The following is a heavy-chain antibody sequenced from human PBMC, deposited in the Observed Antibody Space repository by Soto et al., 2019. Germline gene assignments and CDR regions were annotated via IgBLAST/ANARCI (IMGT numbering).Heavy chain of an antibody. CDR2: INAGNGNT. CDR1: GYTFTSYA. Sequence: GASVKVSCKASGYTFTSYAMHWVRQAPGQRLEWMGWINAGNGNTKYSQKFQGRVTITRDTSASTAYMELSSLRSEDTAVYYCARARFAAPTIFGVAPYFDYWGQGTLVTVSS. CDR3: ARARFAAPTIFGVAPYFDY. J-gene: IGHJ4*02. V-gene: IGHV1-3*01. D-gene: IGHD3-3*01.